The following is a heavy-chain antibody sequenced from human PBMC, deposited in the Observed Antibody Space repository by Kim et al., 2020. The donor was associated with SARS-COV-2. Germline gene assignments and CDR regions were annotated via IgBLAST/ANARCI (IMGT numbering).Heavy chain of an antibody. CDR2: IDPRGGTT. CDR1: GYSFIGYY. CDR3: ARDQSGRYPPLDY. J-gene: IGHJ4*02. D-gene: IGHD1-26*01. Sequence: ASVKVSCKASGYSFIGYYMHWVRQAPGQGLEWMGIIDPRGGTTILEKFQGRVTMTRDSSTSTFFLQLDSLRSEDTAFYYCARDQSGRYPPLDYWGQGTLV. V-gene: IGHV1-46*01.